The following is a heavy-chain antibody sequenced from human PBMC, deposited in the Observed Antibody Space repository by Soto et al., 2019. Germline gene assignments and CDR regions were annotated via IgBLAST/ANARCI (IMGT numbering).Heavy chain of an antibody. Sequence: SETLSLTCTVSGGSISSGGYYWSWIRQHPGKGLEWIGYIYYSGSTYYNPSLKSRVTISVDTSKNQFSLKLSSVTAADTAVYYCASVRVRGVKIFDYWGQGTLVTVSS. CDR2: IYYSGST. J-gene: IGHJ4*02. V-gene: IGHV4-31*03. CDR3: ASVRVRGVKIFDY. CDR1: GGSISSGGYY. D-gene: IGHD3-10*01.